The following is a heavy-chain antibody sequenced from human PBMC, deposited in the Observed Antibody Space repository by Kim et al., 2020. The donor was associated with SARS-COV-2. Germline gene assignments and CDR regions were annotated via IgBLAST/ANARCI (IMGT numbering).Heavy chain of an antibody. CDR2: IHEHGSEA. V-gene: IGHV3-7*01. D-gene: IGHD2-15*01. Sequence: GGSLRLSCAVSGFTFSSYWMSWFRQTPGKGLEWVANIHEHGSEAFYVDAVNGRFTISRDNAKNSLYLQMNRLRGEDTAVYYCARSGGSDPDYWGQGTHVVVS. CDR3: ARSGGSDPDY. CDR1: GFTFSSYW. J-gene: IGHJ4*02.